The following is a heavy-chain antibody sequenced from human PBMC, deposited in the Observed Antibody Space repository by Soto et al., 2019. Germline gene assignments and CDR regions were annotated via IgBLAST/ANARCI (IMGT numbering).Heavy chain of an antibody. Sequence: PGGSLRLSCAASGFTFSSYAMSWVRQAPGKGLEWVSAISGSGGSTYYADSVKGRFTISRDNSKNTLYLQMNSLRAEDTAVYYCAKDRLDTIFGVVTQDYWGQGTLVTVSS. CDR3: AKDRLDTIFGVVTQDY. CDR2: ISGSGGST. J-gene: IGHJ4*02. CDR1: GFTFSSYA. V-gene: IGHV3-23*01. D-gene: IGHD3-3*01.